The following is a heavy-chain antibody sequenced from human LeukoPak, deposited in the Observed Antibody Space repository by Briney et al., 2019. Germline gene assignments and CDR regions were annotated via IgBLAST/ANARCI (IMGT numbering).Heavy chain of an antibody. V-gene: IGHV4-59*01. CDR3: ADVVVVAATPGYFQH. CDR1: GGSISSYY. J-gene: IGHJ1*01. CDR2: IYYSGST. Sequence: SETLSLTCTVSGGSISSYYWSWIRQPPGKGLEFIGYIYYSGSTNYKPSLKSRVTTSVDTSKNQFSLKLSSVTAADTAVYYCADVVVVAATPGYFQHWGQGTLVTVSS. D-gene: IGHD2-15*01.